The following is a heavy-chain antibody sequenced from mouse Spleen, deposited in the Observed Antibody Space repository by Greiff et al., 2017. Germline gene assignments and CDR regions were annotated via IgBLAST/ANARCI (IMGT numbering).Heavy chain of an antibody. CDR2: IYPRDGST. CDR3: ASPSLLISTVVALDC. CDR1: GYTFTSYD. V-gene: IGHV1-85*01. D-gene: IGHD1-1*01. Sequence: QVQLKESGPELVKPGASVKLSCKASGYTFTSYDRNWVKQRPGQGLEWIGWIYPRDGSTKYNEQFTGKATLTVDTSSSSGYVGLLVLTSEDSAVYFCASPSLLISTVVALDCWGEGATHTVSA. J-gene: IGHJ2*01.